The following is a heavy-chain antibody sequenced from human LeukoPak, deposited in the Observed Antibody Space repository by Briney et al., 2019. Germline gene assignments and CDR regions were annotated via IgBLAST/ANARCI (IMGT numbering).Heavy chain of an antibody. J-gene: IGHJ4*02. V-gene: IGHV4-59*01. CDR1: GGSISSYY. CDR3: ARGIAAAGTDY. Sequence: SETLSLTCTVSGGSISSYYWSWIRQPPGKGLEWIGYIYYSGSTNYHPSLKSRVTISVDTSKTQFSPKLSSVTAADTAVYYCARGIAAAGTDYWGQGTLVTVSS. D-gene: IGHD6-13*01. CDR2: IYYSGST.